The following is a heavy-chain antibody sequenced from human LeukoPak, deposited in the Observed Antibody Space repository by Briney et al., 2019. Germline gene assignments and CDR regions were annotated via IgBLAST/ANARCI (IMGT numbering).Heavy chain of an antibody. CDR1: GYSIRSAYY. CDR3: ASIMAAAGTDY. CDR2: IYHSGST. D-gene: IGHD6-13*01. V-gene: IGHV4-38-2*02. Sequence: PSGTLSLTCTVSGYSIRSAYYWGWIRQPPGKGLEWIGTIYHSGSTYYNPSLKSRATISVDTSKNQFSLKLSSVTAADTAVYYCASIMAAAGTDYWGQGTLVTVSS. J-gene: IGHJ4*02.